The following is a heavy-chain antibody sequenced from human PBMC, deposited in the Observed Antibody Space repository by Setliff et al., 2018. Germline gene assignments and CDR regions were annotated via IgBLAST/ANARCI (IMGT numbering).Heavy chain of an antibody. J-gene: IGHJ4*02. Sequence: PSETLSLTCSVSGGSISSYSWGWIRQPPGKGLEWIGNIHTSGTNYNPSLKSRVTISGDTSKNQFSLKLTSVTAADTAVYYCARELVATWRGYSSSSPRYYFDNWGQGTLVTVSS. CDR3: ARELVATWRGYSSSSPRYYFDN. V-gene: IGHV4-4*08. CDR2: IHTSGT. CDR1: GGSISSYS. D-gene: IGHD6-6*01.